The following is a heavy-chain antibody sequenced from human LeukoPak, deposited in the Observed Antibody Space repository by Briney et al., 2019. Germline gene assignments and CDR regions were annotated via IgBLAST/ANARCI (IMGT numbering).Heavy chain of an antibody. D-gene: IGHD2-21*02. Sequence: ASVKVSFKASGYTFTSYYMHWVRQAPGQGLEWMGIINPSGGSTTYAQNFQGRVSMTRDTSTSTFYMELSSLRSEDTAVYYCARDLVVTIPFGYWGQGTLVTVSS. CDR3: ARDLVVTIPFGY. V-gene: IGHV1-46*01. CDR2: INPSGGST. J-gene: IGHJ4*02. CDR1: GYTFTSYY.